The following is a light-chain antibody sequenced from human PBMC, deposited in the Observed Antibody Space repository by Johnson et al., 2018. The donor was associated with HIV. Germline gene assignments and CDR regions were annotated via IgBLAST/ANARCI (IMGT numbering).Light chain of an antibody. Sequence: QSVLTQPPSVSAAPGQKVTISCSGSSSNIGNNYVSWYQQLPGTAPKLLIYENNKRPSGIPDRFSGSKSGTSATLGITGLQTGDEADYYCGTWDIRLNVYLFGPGTKVTVL. CDR1: SSNIGNNY. V-gene: IGLV1-51*02. J-gene: IGLJ1*01. CDR2: ENN. CDR3: GTWDIRLNVYL.